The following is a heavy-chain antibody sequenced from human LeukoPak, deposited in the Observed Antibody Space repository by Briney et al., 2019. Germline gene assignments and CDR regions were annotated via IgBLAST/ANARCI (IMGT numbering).Heavy chain of an antibody. CDR3: VKEAGFPLTYFYDSSGDNY. CDR2: MSGSGRSS. D-gene: IGHD3-22*01. Sequence: GGSLRLSCAGSGFTFSSYAMSWVRQAPGKGLEWVSTMSGSGRSSDYTDSVKGRFSMSRDNFKNTVYLQMNSLRAEDTAVYYCVKEAGFPLTYFYDSSGDNYWGQGILVTVSS. J-gene: IGHJ4*02. CDR1: GFTFSSYA. V-gene: IGHV3-23*01.